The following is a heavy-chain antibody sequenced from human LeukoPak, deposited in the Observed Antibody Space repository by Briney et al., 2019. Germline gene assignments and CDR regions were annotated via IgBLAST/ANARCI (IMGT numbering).Heavy chain of an antibody. CDR3: ARDQHFVAGQFGFDY. Sequence: ASVKVSCKASGYTFTGYYMHWVRQAPGQGLEWMGWINPNTGSTNYAQKFQGRVTMTRDTSINTAYMDLSRLRSDDTAVYYCARDQHFVAGQFGFDYWGQGTLVTVSS. D-gene: IGHD6-19*01. CDR1: GYTFTGYY. CDR2: INPNTGST. J-gene: IGHJ4*02. V-gene: IGHV1-2*02.